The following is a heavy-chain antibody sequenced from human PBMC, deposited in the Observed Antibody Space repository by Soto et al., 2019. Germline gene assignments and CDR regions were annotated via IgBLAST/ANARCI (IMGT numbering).Heavy chain of an antibody. D-gene: IGHD6-6*01. J-gene: IGHJ6*03. Sequence: SETLSLTSTVSGGSTSSSSYYWGWIRQPPGKGLEWIGSIYYSGSTYYNPSLKSRVTISVDTSKNQFSLKLSSVTAADTAVYYCALRSSYDYYYYYMDVWGKGTTVTVSS. CDR2: IYYSGST. CDR3: ALRSSYDYYYYYMDV. V-gene: IGHV4-39*01. CDR1: GGSTSSSSYY.